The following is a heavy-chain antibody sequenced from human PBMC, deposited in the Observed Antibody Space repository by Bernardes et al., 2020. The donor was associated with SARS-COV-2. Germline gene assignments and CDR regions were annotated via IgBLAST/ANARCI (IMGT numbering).Heavy chain of an antibody. V-gene: IGHV3-7*03. J-gene: IGHJ4*02. CDR3: TTNPNYSFDY. CDR1: GYTFSLHW. Sequence: LRLSCAGSGYTFSLHWMTWVRQAPGKGLEWVANIKPDGSEKYYVDSVKGRFTTSRDNAKSTLYLQMNNLRAEDTAVYYCTTNPNYSFDYWGQGALVTVSS. CDR2: IKPDGSEK. D-gene: IGHD1-1*01.